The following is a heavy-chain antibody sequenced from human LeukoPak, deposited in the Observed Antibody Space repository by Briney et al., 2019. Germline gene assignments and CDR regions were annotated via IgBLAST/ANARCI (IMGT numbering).Heavy chain of an antibody. CDR3: ARLGYCTNRVCFLGPDY. Sequence: GGSLRLSCAASGFTFSSYWMSWVRQAPGKGLEWVANIKQDGSEKYYVDSVKGRFTISRDNAKNSLYLQMNSLRAEDTAVYYCARLGYCTNRVCFLGPDYWGQGTLVTVSS. D-gene: IGHD2-8*01. CDR1: GFTFSSYW. J-gene: IGHJ4*02. CDR2: IKQDGSEK. V-gene: IGHV3-7*01.